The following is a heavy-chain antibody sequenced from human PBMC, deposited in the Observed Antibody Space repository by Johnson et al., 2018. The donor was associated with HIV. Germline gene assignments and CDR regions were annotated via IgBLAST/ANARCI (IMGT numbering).Heavy chain of an antibody. Sequence: QMPLVESGGGVVQPGGSLRLSCAASGFTFSNYAVHWVRQAPGKGLEWVAVISDAGRTEYYADSVKRRFPISRDNSKNTLYLQMNSLRAEDTAVYYCSFSAPGLHPNDAFDIWGQGTMVTVSS. D-gene: IGHD5-24*01. J-gene: IGHJ3*02. V-gene: IGHV3-30*04. CDR1: GFTFSNYA. CDR2: ISDAGRTE. CDR3: SFSAPGLHPNDAFDI.